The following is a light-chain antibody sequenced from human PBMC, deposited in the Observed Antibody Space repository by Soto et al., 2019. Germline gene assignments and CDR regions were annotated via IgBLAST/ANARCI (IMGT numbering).Light chain of an antibody. CDR3: QQYNSYSL. CDR1: QSISSW. CDR2: KAS. V-gene: IGKV1-5*03. J-gene: IGKJ4*02. Sequence: DIQMTQSPSTLSASVGDRVTITCRASQSISSWLAWYQQKPGKAPKLLIYKASSLESGFPSRFSGSGSGTEFTLTISSLQPDDFATYYCQQYNSYSLFGGGTKVDIK.